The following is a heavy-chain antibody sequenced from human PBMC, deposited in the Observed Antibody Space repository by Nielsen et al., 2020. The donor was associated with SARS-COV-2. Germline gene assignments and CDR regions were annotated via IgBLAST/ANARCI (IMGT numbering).Heavy chain of an antibody. D-gene: IGHD3-10*01. CDR1: GYTFTSYY. CDR2: INPSGGST. V-gene: IGHV1-46*01. CDR3: ARMGVSMVRGVTPTNYYYYYYGMDV. Sequence: ASVKVSCKASGYTFTSYYMHWVRQAPGQGLEWMGIINPSGGSTSYAQKFQGRVTMTRDTSTSTVHMELSSLRSEDTAVYYCARMGVSMVRGVTPTNYYYYYYGMDVWGQGTTVTVSS. J-gene: IGHJ6*02.